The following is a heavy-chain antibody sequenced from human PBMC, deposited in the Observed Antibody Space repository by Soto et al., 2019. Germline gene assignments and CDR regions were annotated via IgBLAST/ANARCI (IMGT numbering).Heavy chain of an antibody. CDR1: GFTLNSYA. J-gene: IGHJ6*02. V-gene: IGHV3-23*01. D-gene: IGHD3-22*01. CDR3: AKALPMYYYDSSGYSDYYYDMDV. Sequence: GGSLRLSCAASGFTLNSYAMNWVRQAPGKGPEWVSGISARGEKTYYADSVKGRFTISRDNSKNTVYLQMNSLRAKDTAVFYCAKALPMYYYDSSGYSDYYYDMDVWGQGTTVTVSS. CDR2: ISARGEKT.